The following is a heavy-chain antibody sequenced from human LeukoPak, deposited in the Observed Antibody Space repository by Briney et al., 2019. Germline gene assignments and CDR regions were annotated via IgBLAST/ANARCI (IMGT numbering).Heavy chain of an antibody. J-gene: IGHJ6*03. CDR1: GFTFSSYS. CDR3: AREGTGGKSAYYMDV. D-gene: IGHD1-14*01. CDR2: ISSSSSYI. Sequence: PGGSLRLSCAASGFTFSSYSMNWVRQAPGKGLEWVSSISSSSSYIYYADSVKGRFTISRDNAKNSLYLQMNSLRAEDTAVYYCAREGTGGKSAYYMDVWGKGTTVTVSS. V-gene: IGHV3-21*01.